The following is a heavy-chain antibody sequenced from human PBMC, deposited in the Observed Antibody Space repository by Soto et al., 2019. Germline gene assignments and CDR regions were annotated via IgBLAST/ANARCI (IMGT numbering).Heavy chain of an antibody. V-gene: IGHV1-8*01. J-gene: IGHJ6*02. CDR3: ARGRGTDIVVVPAAIEVDGMDV. CDR1: GYTFTSYD. D-gene: IGHD2-2*02. CDR2: MNPNRGNT. Sequence: QVQLVQSGAEVKKPGASVKVSCKASGYTFTSYDINWVRQATGQGLEWMGWMNPNRGNTAYAQKFQGRVTMTRNTSISTAYMELSSLRSEYTVVYYCARGRGTDIVVVPAAIEVDGMDVFGQGTMVTVSS.